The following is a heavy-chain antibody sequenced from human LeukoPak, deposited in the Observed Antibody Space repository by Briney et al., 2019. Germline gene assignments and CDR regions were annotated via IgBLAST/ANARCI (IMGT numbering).Heavy chain of an antibody. CDR1: GFTFNNYA. V-gene: IGHV3-23*01. CDR3: VRAAPRDCSSTSCSLFDN. J-gene: IGHJ4*02. Sequence: GGSLRLSCVASGFTFNNYAMSWVRQAPGKGLEWVSGISISGDGTYYADSMKGRFTISRDKSYNTLYLQMNSLRAEDTAVYYCVRAAPRDCSSTSCSLFDNWGQGTLVTVSS. CDR2: ISISGDGT. D-gene: IGHD2-2*01.